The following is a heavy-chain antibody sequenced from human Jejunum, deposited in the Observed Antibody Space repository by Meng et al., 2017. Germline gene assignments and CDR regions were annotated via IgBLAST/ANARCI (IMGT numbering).Heavy chain of an antibody. CDR3: ARGGDPRAYYFDY. CDR1: GGSFSGYY. J-gene: IGHJ4*02. D-gene: IGHD3-10*01. Sequence: QVQLQQWGAGLLKPSETLSLPCAVYGGSFSGYYCGWIRQAPGKGLEWIGDIDHSGSTNYNPSLKNRVTISVDTSRNQISLNLNSVTAADTAVYYCARGGDPRAYYFDYWGQGNLVTVSS. V-gene: IGHV4-34*01. CDR2: IDHSGST.